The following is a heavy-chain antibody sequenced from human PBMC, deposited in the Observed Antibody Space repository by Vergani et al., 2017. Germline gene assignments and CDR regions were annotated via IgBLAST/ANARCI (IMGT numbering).Heavy chain of an antibody. CDR3: ARQAPWAAGSAFDI. J-gene: IGHJ3*02. D-gene: IGHD6-13*01. V-gene: IGHV1-8*01. CDR1: GYTFTSYD. Sequence: VSCKASGYTFTSYDINWVRQATGQGLEWMGWMNPNSGNTGYAQKFQGRVTMTRNTSISTAYMELSSLRSEDTAVYYCARQAPWAAGSAFDIWGQGTMVTVSS. CDR2: MNPNSGNT.